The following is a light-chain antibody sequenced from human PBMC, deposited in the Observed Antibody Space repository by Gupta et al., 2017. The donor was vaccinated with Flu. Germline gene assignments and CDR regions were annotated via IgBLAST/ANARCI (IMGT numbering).Light chain of an antibody. Sequence: DFVMTQSPDSLAVSLGERATINCKSSQSVLYSSNNKNYLVWYQQKPGQPPKLLFYWASIRGSGVPDRFSGSGSGTDFTLTISSLQAEDVAVYYCQQYYNTPYTFGQGTKLEIK. CDR3: QQYYNTPYT. V-gene: IGKV4-1*01. CDR2: WAS. J-gene: IGKJ2*01. CDR1: QSVLYSSNNKNY.